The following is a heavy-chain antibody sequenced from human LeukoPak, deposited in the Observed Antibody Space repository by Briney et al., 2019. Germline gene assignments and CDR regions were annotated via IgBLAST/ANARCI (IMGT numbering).Heavy chain of an antibody. D-gene: IGHD3-10*01. Sequence: SGTLSLTCAVSGGSISSSNWWSWVRQPPGKGLEWIGEIYHSGSTNYNPSLKSRATISVDKSKNQFSLKLSSVTAADTAVYYCARVDYGSGSSPLYGMDVWGKGTTVTVSS. CDR1: GGSISSSNW. V-gene: IGHV4-4*02. CDR2: IYHSGST. CDR3: ARVDYGSGSSPLYGMDV. J-gene: IGHJ6*04.